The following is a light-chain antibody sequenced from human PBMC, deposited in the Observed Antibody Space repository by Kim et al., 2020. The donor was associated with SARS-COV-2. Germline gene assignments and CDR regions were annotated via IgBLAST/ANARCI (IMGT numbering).Light chain of an antibody. V-gene: IGKV1-27*01. CDR1: QVISNY. J-gene: IGKJ1*01. CDR3: QKYNSAPRE. CDR2: AAS. Sequence: DIQMTQSPSSLSASVGDRVTITCRASQVISNYLAWYQQKPGKVPKLLIYAASTLQSGVPSRFSGSGSGTDFTLTISSLQPEDVATYYCQKYNSAPREFGQGTKVDIK.